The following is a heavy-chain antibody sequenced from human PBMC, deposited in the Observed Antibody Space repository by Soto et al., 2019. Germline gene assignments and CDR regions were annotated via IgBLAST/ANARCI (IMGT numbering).Heavy chain of an antibody. CDR1: GGSITSYH. CDR3: ARQIGDDPFDI. J-gene: IGHJ3*02. Sequence: PSETLSLTCIVSGGSITSYHWSWIRQFPGKGLEWIGYIYRTGSTHYNPSLNSRVAISLDTSRNKFSLKLNSVTAADTAVYFCARQIGDDPFDIWGQGTMVTVSS. CDR2: IYRTGST. D-gene: IGHD3-3*01. V-gene: IGHV4-59*01.